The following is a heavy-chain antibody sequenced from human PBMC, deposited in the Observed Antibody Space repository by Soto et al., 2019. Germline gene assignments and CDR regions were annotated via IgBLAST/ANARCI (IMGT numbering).Heavy chain of an antibody. CDR3: ARPKIADEMDS. V-gene: IGHV1-2*02. CDR1: GYTFNAFY. Sequence: QVQLVQSGAEVKKPGASVKVSCKASGYTFNAFYIHWVRQAPGQGLEWMGWMNPNTGGTKYAEKFQGRVSMTGDTSITTAYLEVSRLRPDDTAVFYCARPKIADEMDSWGQGTLVTVSS. J-gene: IGHJ5*01. CDR2: MNPNTGGT.